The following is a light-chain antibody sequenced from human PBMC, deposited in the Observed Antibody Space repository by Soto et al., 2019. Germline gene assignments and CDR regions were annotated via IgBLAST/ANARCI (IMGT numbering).Light chain of an antibody. CDR1: QGISSY. J-gene: IGKJ5*01. CDR3: QKYNSAPIT. Sequence: DIQMTQSPSSLSASVGDRVTITCRASQGISSYLAWYQQKPGKVPKLLIYATSTLRSGVPSRFSGSGSGTDFTLTISSLQPEDVATYYCQKYNSAPITVGQGTRLEIK. CDR2: ATS. V-gene: IGKV1-27*01.